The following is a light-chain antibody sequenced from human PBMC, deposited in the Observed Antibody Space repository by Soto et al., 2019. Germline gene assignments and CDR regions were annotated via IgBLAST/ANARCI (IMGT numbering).Light chain of an antibody. J-gene: IGKJ2*01. CDR2: GAS. CDR1: QSVSSSY. V-gene: IGKV3-20*01. Sequence: EIVLTQSPGTLSLSPGERATLSCKASQSVSSSYLAWYQQKPGQAPRLLIYGASSRATGIPDRFSGSGSGTDFTLTISRLEPEDLAVYYCHQYCSSPLYTFGQGTKLEIK. CDR3: HQYCSSPLYT.